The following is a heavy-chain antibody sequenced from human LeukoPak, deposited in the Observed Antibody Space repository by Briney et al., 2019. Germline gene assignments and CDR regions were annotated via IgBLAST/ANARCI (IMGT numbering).Heavy chain of an antibody. CDR1: GFTFSSYA. CDR3: ARAVCSGGSCPPDY. Sequence: GGSLRLSCAASGFTFSSYAMHWVRQAPGKGLEWVAVISYDGSNKYYADSVKGRFTISRDNSKNALYLQMNSLRAEDTAVYYCARAVCSGGSCPPDYWGQGTLVTVSS. J-gene: IGHJ4*02. CDR2: ISYDGSNK. D-gene: IGHD2-15*01. V-gene: IGHV3-30-3*01.